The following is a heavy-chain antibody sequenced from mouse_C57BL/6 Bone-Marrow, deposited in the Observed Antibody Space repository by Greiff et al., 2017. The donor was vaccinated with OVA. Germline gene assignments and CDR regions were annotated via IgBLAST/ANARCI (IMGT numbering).Heavy chain of an antibody. CDR2: IDPSDSYT. D-gene: IGHD1-1*01. Sequence: VQLQQPGAELVKPGASVKLSCKASGYTFTSYWMQWVKQRPGQGLEWIGEIDPSDSYTNYNQKFKGKATLTVDTSSRTAYMQLSSLTSEDSAVYYCARGGVFYYGSSLDYWGQGTTLTVSS. CDR1: GYTFTSYW. J-gene: IGHJ2*01. V-gene: IGHV1-50*01. CDR3: ARGGVFYYGSSLDY.